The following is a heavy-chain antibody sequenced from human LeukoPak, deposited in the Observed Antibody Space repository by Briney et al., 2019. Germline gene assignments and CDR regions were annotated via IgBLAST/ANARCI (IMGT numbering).Heavy chain of an antibody. J-gene: IGHJ4*02. D-gene: IGHD1-26*01. CDR1: GGSFSGYY. Sequence: SETLSLTCAVYGGSFSGYYWSWIHQPPGKGLEWIGEINHSGSTNYNPSLKSRVTISVDTSKNQFSLKLSSVTAADTAVYYCARAGGSQTDFDYWGQGTLVTVSS. CDR3: ARAGGSQTDFDY. CDR2: INHSGST. V-gene: IGHV4-34*01.